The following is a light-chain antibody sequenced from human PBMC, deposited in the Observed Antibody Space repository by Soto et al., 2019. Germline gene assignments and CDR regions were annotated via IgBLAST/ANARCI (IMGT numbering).Light chain of an antibody. J-gene: IGKJ1*01. CDR1: QSVRSTF. CDR2: GAS. Sequence: ENVLTQSPGTLSLSPGERATLSCRASQSVRSTFLAWYHQNPRQAPRLLISGASSSATGIPNRFSGSGSGTFFTPTISRLEAEYFAVYYCHHYGNSWTFGQGTKVDIK. CDR3: HHYGNSWT. V-gene: IGKV3-20*01.